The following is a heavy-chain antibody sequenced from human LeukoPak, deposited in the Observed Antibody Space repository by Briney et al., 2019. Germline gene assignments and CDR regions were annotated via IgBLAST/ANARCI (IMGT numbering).Heavy chain of an antibody. V-gene: IGHV4-4*07. CDR1: GGSIRSYY. J-gene: IGHJ6*03. CDR3: ARGSSSSTRKSLHYYYYYYIDV. CDR2: IYISGSS. Sequence: SETLSLTCTVSGGSIRSYYWSWIRQPAGKGLEWIGRIYISGSSNYNPSLKSRVTMSVDTSKNQFSLKLSSVTAADTAVYYCARGSSSSTRKSLHYYYYYYIDVWGKGTTVTISS. D-gene: IGHD2-2*01.